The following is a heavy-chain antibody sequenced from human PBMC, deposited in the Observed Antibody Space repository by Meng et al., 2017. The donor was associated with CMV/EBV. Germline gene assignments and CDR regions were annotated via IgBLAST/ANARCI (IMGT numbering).Heavy chain of an antibody. CDR1: GGSISSSSYY. D-gene: IGHD3-3*01. Sequence: GSLRLSCTVSGGSISSSSYYWGWIRQPPGKGPEWIGSIYYSGSTYYNPSLKSRVTISVDTSKNQFSLKLSSVTAADTAVYYCARGSRFLEWLLLGYFDYWGQGTLVTVSS. CDR2: IYYSGST. V-gene: IGHV4-39*07. CDR3: ARGSRFLEWLLLGYFDY. J-gene: IGHJ4*02.